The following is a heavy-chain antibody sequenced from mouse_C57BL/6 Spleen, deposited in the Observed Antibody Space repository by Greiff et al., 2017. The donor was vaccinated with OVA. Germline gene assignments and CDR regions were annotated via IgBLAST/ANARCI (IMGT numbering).Heavy chain of an antibody. V-gene: IGHV1-80*01. CDR1: GYAFSSYW. Sequence: SGAELVKPGASVKISCKASGYAFSSYWMNWVKQRPGKGLEWIGQIYPGDGDTNYNGKFSGKATLTADKSSSTAYMQLSSLTSEDSAVYFCARRGYYGSSPTGNFDDWGKGTTLTV. CDR2: IYPGDGDT. J-gene: IGHJ2*01. CDR3: ARRGYYGSSPTGNFDD. D-gene: IGHD1-1*01.